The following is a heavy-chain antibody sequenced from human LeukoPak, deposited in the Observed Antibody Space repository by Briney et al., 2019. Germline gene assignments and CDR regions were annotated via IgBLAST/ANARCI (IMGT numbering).Heavy chain of an antibody. D-gene: IGHD1-1*01. J-gene: IGHJ6*03. Sequence: GGSLRLSCAASGFTFSSYWMSWVRQAPGKGLEWVANIKQDGSEKYYVDSVKGRFTISRDNAKNSLYLQMNSLRAEDTAVYYCARGPTWNDFYATDYYMDVWGKGTTVTVSS. V-gene: IGHV3-7*01. CDR3: ARGPTWNDFYATDYYMDV. CDR1: GFTFSSYW. CDR2: IKQDGSEK.